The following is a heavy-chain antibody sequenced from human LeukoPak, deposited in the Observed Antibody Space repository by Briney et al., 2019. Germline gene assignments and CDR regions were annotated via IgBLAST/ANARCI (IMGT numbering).Heavy chain of an antibody. CDR3: AREESGSGSYYNWFDP. Sequence: GASVKVSYKASGGTFSSYAISWVRQAPGQGLEWMGGIIPIFGTANYAQKFQGRVTITADESTSTAYMELSSLRSEDTAVYYCAREESGSGSYYNWFDPWGQGTLVTVSS. J-gene: IGHJ5*02. CDR2: IIPIFGTA. CDR1: GGTFSSYA. D-gene: IGHD1-26*01. V-gene: IGHV1-69*13.